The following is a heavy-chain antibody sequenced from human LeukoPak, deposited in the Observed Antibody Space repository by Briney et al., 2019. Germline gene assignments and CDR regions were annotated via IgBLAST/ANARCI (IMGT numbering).Heavy chain of an antibody. CDR1: GYTFTSYD. CDR2: TNPNSGNT. V-gene: IGHV1-8*01. D-gene: IGHD5-18*01. Sequence: ASVKVSCKASGYTFTSYDINWVRQATGQGREWMGWTNPNSGNTGYAQKSQGRVTMTRNTSISTAYMELSSLRSEDTAVYYCARGGRGKKLRTSGDSYATFDYWGQGTLVTVSS. J-gene: IGHJ4*02. CDR3: ARGGRGKKLRTSGDSYATFDY.